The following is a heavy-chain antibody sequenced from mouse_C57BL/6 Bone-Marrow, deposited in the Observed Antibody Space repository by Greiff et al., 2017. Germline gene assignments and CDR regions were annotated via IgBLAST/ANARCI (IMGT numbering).Heavy chain of an antibody. V-gene: IGHV1-76*01. CDR1: GYTFTDSY. Sequence: QVQLQQSGAELVRPGASVKLSCKASGYTFTDSYINWVKQRPGQGLEWIARIYPGSGNTYYNEKFKGKATLTAEKSSRTAYMQLSSLTSADSAVYFWASRGLRGFDYGGQGTTLTVSS. CDR2: IYPGSGNT. D-gene: IGHD2-4*01. CDR3: ASRGLRGFDY. J-gene: IGHJ2*01.